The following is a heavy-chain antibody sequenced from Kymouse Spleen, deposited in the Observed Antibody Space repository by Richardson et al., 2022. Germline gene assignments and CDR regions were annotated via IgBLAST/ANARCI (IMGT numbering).Heavy chain of an antibody. D-gene: IGHD5-18,IGHD5-18*01. CDR3: ARKGIHYYYYGMDV. CDR2: INHSGST. CDR1: GGSFSGYY. J-gene: IGHJ6*02. V-gene: IGHV4-34*01. Sequence: QVQLQQWGAGLLKPSETLSLTCAVYGGSFSGYYWSWIRQPPGKGLEWIGEINHSGSTNYNPSLKSRVTISVDTSKNQFSLKLSSVTAADTAVYYCARKGIHYYYYGMDVWGQGTTVTVSS.